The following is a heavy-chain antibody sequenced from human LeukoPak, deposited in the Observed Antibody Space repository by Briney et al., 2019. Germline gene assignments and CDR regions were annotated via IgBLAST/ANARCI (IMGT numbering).Heavy chain of an antibody. Sequence: ASVKVSCKASGYTFTSYGISWVRQAPGQGLEWMGWISAYNGNTNYAQRLQGRVTMTTDTSTSTAYMEQRSLRSDDTAVYYCARGFLEWLSGGYLDYWGQGTLVTVSS. J-gene: IGHJ4*02. V-gene: IGHV1-18*01. CDR1: GYTFTSYG. CDR3: ARGFLEWLSGGYLDY. D-gene: IGHD3-3*01. CDR2: ISAYNGNT.